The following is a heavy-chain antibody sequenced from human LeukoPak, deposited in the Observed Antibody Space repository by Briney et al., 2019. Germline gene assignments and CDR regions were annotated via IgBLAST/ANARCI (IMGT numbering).Heavy chain of an antibody. V-gene: IGHV3-30*02. CDR2: IRYDGSNK. Sequence: GSLRLSCAASGFTFSSYGMHWVRQAPGKGLEWVAFIRYDGSNKYYADSVKGRFTISRDNSKNTVYLQMNSLRAEDTAVYYCAAPGVPAATYYFDYWGQGTLVTVSS. CDR1: GFTFSSYG. D-gene: IGHD2-2*01. CDR3: AAPGVPAATYYFDY. J-gene: IGHJ4*02.